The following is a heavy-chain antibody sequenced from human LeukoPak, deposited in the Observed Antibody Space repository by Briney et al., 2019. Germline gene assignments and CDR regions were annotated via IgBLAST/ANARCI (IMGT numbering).Heavy chain of an antibody. V-gene: IGHV3-7*03. CDR2: IKQDESEK. CDR3: ARVSRRGVTTTGDY. D-gene: IGHD4-17*01. J-gene: IGHJ4*02. Sequence: PGGSLRLSCEGSGFSFSSYWMTWVRQSPGKGPEWVANIKQDESEKYTVDSVKGRFTISRDNAKNSLYLQMNSLRAEDTAVYYCARVSRRGVTTTGDYWGQGTLVTVSS. CDR1: GFSFSSYW.